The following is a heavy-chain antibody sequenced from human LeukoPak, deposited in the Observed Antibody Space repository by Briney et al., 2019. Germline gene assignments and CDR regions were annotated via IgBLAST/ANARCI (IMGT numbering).Heavy chain of an antibody. CDR3: AKDQANYGGNSFDY. Sequence: GGSLRLSCAASAFTFSSYAMSWVRQAPGKGLEWASVISGSGGSTYYADSVKGRFTISRDNSQNTLYLQMNNLRAEDTAVYYCAKDQANYGGNSFDYWGQGTLVTVSS. CDR2: ISGSGGST. CDR1: AFTFSSYA. V-gene: IGHV3-23*01. J-gene: IGHJ4*02. D-gene: IGHD4-23*01.